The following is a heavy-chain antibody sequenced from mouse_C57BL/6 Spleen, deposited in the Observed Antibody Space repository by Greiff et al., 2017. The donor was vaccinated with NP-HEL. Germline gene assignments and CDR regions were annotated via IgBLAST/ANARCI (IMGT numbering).Heavy chain of an antibody. CDR1: GYSITSGYY. V-gene: IGHV3-6*01. J-gene: IGHJ4*01. D-gene: IGHD6-5*01. CDR3: ARDLNSYDYAMDD. CDR2: ISYDGSN. Sequence: EVKLMESGPGLVKPSQSLSLTCSVTGYSITSGYYWNWLRQFPGNKLEWMGYISYDGSNNYNPSLKNRISITRDTSKNQCFLKLNAVTTEDTATYYCARDLNSYDYAMDDWGQGTSVTVSS.